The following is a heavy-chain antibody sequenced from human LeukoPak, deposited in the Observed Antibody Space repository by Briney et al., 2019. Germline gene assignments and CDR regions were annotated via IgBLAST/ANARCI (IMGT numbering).Heavy chain of an antibody. CDR2: SHYSGRT. CDR3: ATLIAAAGKGDY. V-gene: IGHV4-59*01. D-gene: IGHD6-13*01. Sequence: SETLSLTCTVAGGSISSYYWSWIRQPPGKALEWIGYSHYSGRTNYNPSLKSRVTISVDTSKNQFSLKLSSVTAADTAVYYCATLIAAAGKGDYWGQGTLVTVSS. CDR1: GGSISSYY. J-gene: IGHJ4*02.